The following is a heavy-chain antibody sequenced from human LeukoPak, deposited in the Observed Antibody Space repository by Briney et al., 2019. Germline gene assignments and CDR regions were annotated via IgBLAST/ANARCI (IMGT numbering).Heavy chain of an antibody. Sequence: PSETLSFTGTASGGSISSYYWSWIRQPAGKGREWSGRIYTSGTTNYNPSLKSRVTISVDTSKTQFSLKLSSVTAADTAVYYCAREEEAAAAKTPLFDYWGQGTLVTVSS. J-gene: IGHJ4*02. D-gene: IGHD6-13*01. CDR1: GGSISSYY. V-gene: IGHV4-4*07. CDR3: AREEEAAAAKTPLFDY. CDR2: IYTSGTT.